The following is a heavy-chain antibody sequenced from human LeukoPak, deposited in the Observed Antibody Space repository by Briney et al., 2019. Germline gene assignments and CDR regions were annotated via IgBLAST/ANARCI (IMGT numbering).Heavy chain of an antibody. D-gene: IGHD2-15*01. Sequence: GGSLRLSCAASGFAFSSYAMSWVRQAPGKGLEWVSAISGSGGSTYYADSVKGRFTISRDNSKNTLYLQMNSLRAEDTAVYYCAKDPGRAVAAPFDYWGQGTLVTVSS. CDR2: ISGSGGST. V-gene: IGHV3-23*01. CDR3: AKDPGRAVAAPFDY. J-gene: IGHJ4*02. CDR1: GFAFSSYA.